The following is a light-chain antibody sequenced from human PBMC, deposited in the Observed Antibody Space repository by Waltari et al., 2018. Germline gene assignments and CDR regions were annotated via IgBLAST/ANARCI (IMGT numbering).Light chain of an antibody. Sequence: SPATLSLSPGERATLSCRASQSVSTYLAWYQQRPGQPPRLLIYDSSSRATGIPARFSGSGSETDFTLTISSLEPEDFAVYYCQQRYKWPLTFGGGSKVEI. CDR2: DSS. J-gene: IGKJ4*01. CDR3: QQRYKWPLT. V-gene: IGKV3-11*01. CDR1: QSVSTY.